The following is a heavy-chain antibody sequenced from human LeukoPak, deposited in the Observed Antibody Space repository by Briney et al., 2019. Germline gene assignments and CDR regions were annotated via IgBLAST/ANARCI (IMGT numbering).Heavy chain of an antibody. CDR2: ISYDGSNK. D-gene: IGHD3-22*01. Sequence: GGSLRLSCAASGFTFSSYGMHWVRQAPGKGLEWVAVISYDGSNKYYADSVKGRFTISRDNSKNTLYLQMNSLRAEDTAVYYCARDYYDSSGYYILDYWGQGTLVTVSS. CDR3: ARDYYDSSGYYILDY. J-gene: IGHJ4*02. CDR1: GFTFSSYG. V-gene: IGHV3-30*03.